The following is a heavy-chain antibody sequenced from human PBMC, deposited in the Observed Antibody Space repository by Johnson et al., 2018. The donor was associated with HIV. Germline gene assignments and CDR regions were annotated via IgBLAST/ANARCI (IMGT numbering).Heavy chain of an antibody. Sequence: QVQLVESGGGVVRPGGSLRLSCSASEFTFSTFSRNAMPWVRQAPGKGLEWVAVISYDGTNKYYADSVKGRFTTSRDNSKNTLYLQMNSLRAEDTAVYYCARGGQVVRGAKGDAFDIWGQGTMVTVSS. D-gene: IGHD3-10*01. V-gene: IGHV3-30-3*01. CDR1: EFTFSTFSRNA. CDR2: ISYDGTNK. CDR3: ARGGQVVRGAKGDAFDI. J-gene: IGHJ3*02.